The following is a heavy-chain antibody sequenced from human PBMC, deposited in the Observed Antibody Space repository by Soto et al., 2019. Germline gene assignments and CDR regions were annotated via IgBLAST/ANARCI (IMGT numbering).Heavy chain of an antibody. CDR1: GFAFSSHA. V-gene: IGHV3-30-3*01. CDR3: ASDTDWKGWGTDH. Sequence: VQLVESGGGVVQPGRSLRLSCAASGFAFSSHAMHWVRQSPGKGLEWVAVISYDGSNKDYADSVQGRFTISRDNSKNTLYLQMNSLRAEDTAVYYCASDTDWKGWGTDHWGQGTLVTVSS. J-gene: IGHJ4*02. CDR2: ISYDGSNK. D-gene: IGHD1-1*01.